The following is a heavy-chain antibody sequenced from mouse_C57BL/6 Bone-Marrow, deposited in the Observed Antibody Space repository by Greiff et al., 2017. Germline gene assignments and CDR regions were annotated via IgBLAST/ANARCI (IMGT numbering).Heavy chain of an antibody. J-gene: IGHJ4*01. CDR2: IDPSDSYT. Sequence: QVQLKQPGAELVKPGASVKLSCKASGYTFTSYWMQWVKQRPGPGLEWIGEIDPSDSYTNYNQKFKGKATLTVDTSSSTAYMQLSSRTSEDSAVYYCARKLRGYAMDYWGQGTTVTVSS. CDR3: ARKLRGYAMDY. D-gene: IGHD1-3*01. V-gene: IGHV1-50*01. CDR1: GYTFTSYW.